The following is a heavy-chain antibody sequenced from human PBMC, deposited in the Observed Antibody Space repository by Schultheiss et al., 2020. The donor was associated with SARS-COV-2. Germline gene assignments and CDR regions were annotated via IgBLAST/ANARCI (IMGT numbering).Heavy chain of an antibody. CDR2: IYTSGST. V-gene: IGHV4-59*10. J-gene: IGHJ5*02. CDR1: GGSFSGYY. Sequence: SETLSLTCAVYGGSFSGYYWSWIRQPAGKGLEWIGRIYTSGSTNYNPSLKSRVTISVDTSKNQFSLKLSSVTAADTAVYYCARAKSCSGGSCYSARSYNWFDPWGQGTLVTVSS. CDR3: ARAKSCSGGSCYSARSYNWFDP. D-gene: IGHD2-15*01.